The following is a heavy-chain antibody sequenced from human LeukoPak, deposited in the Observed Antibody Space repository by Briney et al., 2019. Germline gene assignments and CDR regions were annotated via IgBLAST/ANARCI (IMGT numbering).Heavy chain of an antibody. CDR2: ISYDGSNK. CDR1: GFTFSSYA. J-gene: IGHJ4*02. Sequence: GGSLRLSCAASGFTFSSYAMHWVRQAPGKGLEWVAVISYDGSNKYYADSVKGRFTISRDNSKNTLYLQMNSLRAEDTAVYYCARDETAAGSFDYWGQGTLVTVSP. D-gene: IGHD6-13*01. CDR3: ARDETAAGSFDY. V-gene: IGHV3-30-3*01.